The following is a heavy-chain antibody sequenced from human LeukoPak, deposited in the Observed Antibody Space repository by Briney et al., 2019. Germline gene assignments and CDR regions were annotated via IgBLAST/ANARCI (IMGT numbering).Heavy chain of an antibody. V-gene: IGHV1-2*04. Sequence: ASVKVSCKASGYTFTGYYMHWVRQAPGQGLEWMGWINPNSGGTNHAQKFQGWVTMTRDTSISTAYMELSRLRSDDTAVYYCARGGYGDYSYWYFDLWGRGTLVTVSS. D-gene: IGHD4-17*01. J-gene: IGHJ2*01. CDR1: GYTFTGYY. CDR3: ARGGYGDYSYWYFDL. CDR2: INPNSGGT.